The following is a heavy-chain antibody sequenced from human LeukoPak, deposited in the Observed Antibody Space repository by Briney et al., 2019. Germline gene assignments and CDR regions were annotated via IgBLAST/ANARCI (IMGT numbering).Heavy chain of an antibody. CDR3: ARDRITDFWSGYYTNYFDY. D-gene: IGHD3-3*01. CDR1: GFTFTTNW. J-gene: IGHJ4*02. CDR2: INQDGSEK. V-gene: IGHV3-7*01. Sequence: GPLRLSCAASGFTFTTNWMTWVRQAPGKGLEWVATINQDGSEKYYVDSVKGRFTISRDNAKNSLFLQMNSLRAEDTAVYYCARDRITDFWSGYYTNYFDYWGQGTLVTVSS.